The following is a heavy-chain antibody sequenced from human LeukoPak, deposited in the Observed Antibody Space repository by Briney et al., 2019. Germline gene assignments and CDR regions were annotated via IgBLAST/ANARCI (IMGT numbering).Heavy chain of an antibody. V-gene: IGHV1-18*01. Sequence: ASVKVSCKTSGYTFTSYGLTWVRQAPGQGLEWMGWISTYNGNTNYAQNLQGRVTMTTDTSTSTAYMELRSLRSDDTAVYYCAKGRTYYYDSSGYYPLDYWGQGTLVTVSS. CDR3: AKGRTYYYDSSGYYPLDY. CDR2: ISTYNGNT. D-gene: IGHD3-22*01. CDR1: GYTFTSYG. J-gene: IGHJ4*02.